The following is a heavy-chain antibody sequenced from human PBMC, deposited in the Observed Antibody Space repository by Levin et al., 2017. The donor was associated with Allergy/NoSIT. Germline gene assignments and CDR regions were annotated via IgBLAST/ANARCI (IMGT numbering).Heavy chain of an antibody. CDR1: GGSISSYY. J-gene: IGHJ5*02. D-gene: IGHD3-3*01. CDR2: IYTSGST. V-gene: IGHV4-4*07. Sequence: SETLSLTCTVSGGSISSYYWSWIRQPAGKGLEWIWRIYTSGSTNYNPSLNSRVTMSVYTSKNQFSLKLSPVTAADTAVYYCARNHFTGFWSGYYKRRGDRFDPWGQGTLVTVSS. CDR3: ARNHFTGFWSGYYKRRGDRFDP.